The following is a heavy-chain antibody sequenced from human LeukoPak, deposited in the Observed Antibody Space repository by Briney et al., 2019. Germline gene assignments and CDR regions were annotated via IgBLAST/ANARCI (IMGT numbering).Heavy chain of an antibody. CDR1: GGSISSSSYY. V-gene: IGHV4-39*01. Sequence: SETLSLTCTVSGGSISSSSYYWGWIRQPPGKGLEWIGSIYYSGSTYYNPSLGSRVSISLDTSNNQFFLRLTSVTAADTADYFCASQVISSGYLFNYWGQGTPVIVSS. D-gene: IGHD6-25*01. J-gene: IGHJ4*02. CDR2: IYYSGST. CDR3: ASQVISSGYLFNY.